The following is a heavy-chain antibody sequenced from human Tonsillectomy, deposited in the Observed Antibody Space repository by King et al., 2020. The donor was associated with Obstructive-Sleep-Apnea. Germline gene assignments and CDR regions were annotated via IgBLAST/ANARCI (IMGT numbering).Heavy chain of an antibody. V-gene: IGHV4-31*03. CDR3: AIYDILTGQGY. J-gene: IGHJ4*02. CDR2: IYYSGST. CDR1: GGSISSGGYY. D-gene: IGHD3-9*01. Sequence: VQLQESGPGLVKPSQTLSLTCTVSGGSISSGGYYWSWIRQHPGKGLEWIGDIYYSGSTYYNPSLKSRVTISVETSKNQVSLKLSSVTAADTAVYYCAIYDILTGQGYWGQGTLVTVSS.